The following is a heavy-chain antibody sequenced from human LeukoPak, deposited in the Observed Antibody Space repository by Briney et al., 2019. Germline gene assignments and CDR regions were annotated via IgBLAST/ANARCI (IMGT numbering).Heavy chain of an antibody. CDR2: IYYSGST. V-gene: IGHV4-59*12. J-gene: IGHJ5*02. CDR3: ARDRGSGWYSGSWFDP. Sequence: PSETLSLTCTVSGGSISRYYWSWIRQPPGKGLEWIGYIYYSGSTNYNPSLKSRVTISVDTSKNQFSLKLSSVTAADTAVYYCARDRGSGWYSGSWFDPWGQGTLVTVSS. D-gene: IGHD6-19*01. CDR1: GGSISRYY.